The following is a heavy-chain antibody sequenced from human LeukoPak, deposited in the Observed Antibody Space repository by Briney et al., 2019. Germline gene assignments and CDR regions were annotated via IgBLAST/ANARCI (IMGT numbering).Heavy chain of an antibody. CDR3: ATNYDRLWFDP. CDR1: GGSFSGYY. J-gene: IGHJ5*02. V-gene: IGHV4-34*01. D-gene: IGHD3-3*01. CDR2: INHSGST. Sequence: SETLSLTCAVYGGSFSGYYWSWFRQPPGKGLEWIGEINHSGSTNYNPSLKSRVTISVDTSKNQFSLKLSSVTAADTAVYYCATNYDRLWFDPWGQGTLVTVSS.